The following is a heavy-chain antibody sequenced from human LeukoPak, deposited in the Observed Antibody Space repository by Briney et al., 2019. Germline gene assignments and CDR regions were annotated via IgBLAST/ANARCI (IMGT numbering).Heavy chain of an antibody. V-gene: IGHV1-46*01. CDR1: GYTFTGYY. CDR2: INPSGGST. D-gene: IGHD3-10*01. CDR3: ARGTYPQQLWFGGNWFDP. Sequence: ASVKVSCKASGYTFTGYYMHWVRQAPGQGLEWMGIINPSGGSTSYAQKFQGRVTMTRDTSTSTVYMELSSLRSEDTAVYYCARGTYPQQLWFGGNWFDPWGQGTLVTVSS. J-gene: IGHJ5*02.